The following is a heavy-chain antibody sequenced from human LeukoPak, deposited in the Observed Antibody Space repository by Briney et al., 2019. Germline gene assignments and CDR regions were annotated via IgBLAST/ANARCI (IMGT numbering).Heavy chain of an antibody. CDR2: INHSGST. D-gene: IGHD4-17*01. V-gene: IGHV4-34*01. CDR3: ARWATVTMDY. Sequence: SETLSLTCAVYGGSFSGYYWSWIRQPPGKGLEWIGEINHSGSTNYNPSLKSRVTISVDTSKNQFSLKLSSVTAADTAVYYCARWATVTMDYWGQGTLVTLSS. J-gene: IGHJ4*02. CDR1: GGSFSGYY.